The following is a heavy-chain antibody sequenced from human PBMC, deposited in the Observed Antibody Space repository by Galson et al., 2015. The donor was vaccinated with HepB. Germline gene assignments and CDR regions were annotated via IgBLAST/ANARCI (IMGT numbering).Heavy chain of an antibody. D-gene: IGHD3-10*01. Sequence: ETLSLTCTVSGGSISSSSYYWGWIRQPPGKGLEWIGSIYYSGSTYYNPSLKSRVTISVDTSKNQFSLKLSSVTAADTAVYYCARHVRAFITMPDYWGQGTLVTVSS. CDR3: ARHVRAFITMPDY. J-gene: IGHJ4*02. CDR1: GGSISSSSYY. V-gene: IGHV4-39*01. CDR2: IYYSGST.